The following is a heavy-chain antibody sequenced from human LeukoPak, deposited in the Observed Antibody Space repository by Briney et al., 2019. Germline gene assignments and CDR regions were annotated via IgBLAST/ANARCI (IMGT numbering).Heavy chain of an antibody. V-gene: IGHV3-7*01. CDR3: ARGPPYGSRSDYFDY. CDR2: VKKDASEK. D-gene: IGHD3-10*01. Sequence: GGSLRLSCAASGFTFSNNWMTWVHQAPGKGLEWVASVKKDASEKYYVDSVKGRFTVSRDNAKNSLYLQMSSLRVEDTAVHYCARGPPYGSRSDYFDYWGQGTLVTVSA. J-gene: IGHJ4*02. CDR1: GFTFSNNW.